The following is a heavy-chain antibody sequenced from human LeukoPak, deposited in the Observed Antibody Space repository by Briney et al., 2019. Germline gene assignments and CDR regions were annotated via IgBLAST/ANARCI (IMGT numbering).Heavy chain of an antibody. V-gene: IGHV3-30*04. CDR2: ISKDGSMK. CDR1: GFTFSSYE. CDR3: AGESFDI. Sequence: GGSLRLSCAVSGFTFSSYEMNWVRQAPGKGLEWVAVISKDGSMKYYADSVQGRFTVSRDNSENTLHLQMNSLKTEDTAVYYCAGESFDIWGQGTMVTVSS. J-gene: IGHJ3*02.